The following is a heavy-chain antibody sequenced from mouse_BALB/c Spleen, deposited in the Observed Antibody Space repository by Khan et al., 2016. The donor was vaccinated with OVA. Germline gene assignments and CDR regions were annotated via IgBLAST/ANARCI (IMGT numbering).Heavy chain of an antibody. D-gene: IGHD2-1*01. CDR2: INTYTGEP. J-gene: IGHJ1*01. V-gene: IGHV9-3-1*01. CDR1: GYTFTNYG. CDR3: AKNGNYGYFDV. Sequence: QIQLVQSGPELKKPGETVKISCKASGYTFTNYGMNWVKQAPGKGLKWMGWINTYTGEPTYADDFKGRFAFSSDTSASTAYLQLNNLKNEDTATYFYAKNGNYGYFDVWGAGTTVTVSS.